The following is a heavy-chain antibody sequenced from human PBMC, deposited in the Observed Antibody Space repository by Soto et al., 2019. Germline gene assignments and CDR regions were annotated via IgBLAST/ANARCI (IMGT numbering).Heavy chain of an antibody. Sequence: GGSLRLSCAASGFTLSDYYMSWIRQAPGKGLEWVSYISSSGSTIYYADSVKGRFTISRDNAKNSLYLQMNSLRAEDTAVYYCGLRFLGSYYFDYWGQGTLVTVSS. CDR3: GLRFLGSYYFDY. CDR1: GFTLSDYY. D-gene: IGHD3-3*01. CDR2: ISSSGSTI. J-gene: IGHJ4*02. V-gene: IGHV3-11*01.